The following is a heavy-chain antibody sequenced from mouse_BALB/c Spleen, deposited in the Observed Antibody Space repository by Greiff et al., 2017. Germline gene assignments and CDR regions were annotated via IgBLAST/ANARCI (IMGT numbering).Heavy chain of an antibody. J-gene: IGHJ4*01. Sequence: QVQLQQPGAELVRPGASVKLSCKASGYTFTSYWINWVKQRPGQGLEWIGNIYPSDSYTNYNQKFKDKATLTVDKSSSTAYMQLSSPTSEDSAVYYCTRRGDYDDAMDYWGQGTSVTVSS. CDR2: IYPSDSYT. D-gene: IGHD2-4*01. CDR3: TRRGDYDDAMDY. CDR1: GYTFTSYW. V-gene: IGHV1-69*02.